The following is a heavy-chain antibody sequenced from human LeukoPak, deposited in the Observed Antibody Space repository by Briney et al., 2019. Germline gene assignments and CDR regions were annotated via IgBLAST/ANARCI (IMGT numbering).Heavy chain of an antibody. J-gene: IGHJ5*02. CDR2: MNPNSGNT. V-gene: IGHV1-8*01. CDR3: ARGTGTYLFDP. D-gene: IGHD1-7*01. CDR1: GYTFTSYD. Sequence: GASVKVSCKASGYTFTSYDINWVRQATGQGLEWMGWMNPNSGNTGYAQKFQGRGTITRNTSISTAYMELSSMRSEDTAVYYCARGTGTYLFDPWGQGTLVTVSS.